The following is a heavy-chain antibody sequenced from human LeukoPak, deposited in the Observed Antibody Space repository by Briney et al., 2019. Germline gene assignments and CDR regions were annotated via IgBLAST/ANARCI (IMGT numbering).Heavy chain of an antibody. D-gene: IGHD3-22*01. CDR2: INSDGSST. J-gene: IGHJ4*02. V-gene: IGHV3-74*01. CDR3: ARGPTYDYYDSSGYRD. CDR1: GFTFSSYW. Sequence: TGGSLRLSCAASGFTFSSYWMHWVRQAPGKGLVWVSRINSDGSSTSYADSVKGRFTISRDNAKNTLYLQMNSLRAEDTAVYYCARGPTYDYYDSSGYRDWGRGTLVTVSS.